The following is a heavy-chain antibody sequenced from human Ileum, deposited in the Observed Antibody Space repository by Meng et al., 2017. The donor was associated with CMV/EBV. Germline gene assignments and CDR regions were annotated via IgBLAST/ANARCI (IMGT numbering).Heavy chain of an antibody. CDR1: GFTFTNSW. CDR2: IKNKVGGGTP. V-gene: IGHV3-15*01. CDR3: TTDGGFY. Sequence: GESLKISCVAPGFTFTNSWMTWVRQAPGKGLEWVGRIKNKVGGGTPDYAAPVKVRFTISKDDSKNTLSLQMDTLTTEDTALYYCTTDGGFYWGQGTLVTVSS. J-gene: IGHJ4*02. D-gene: IGHD3-16*01.